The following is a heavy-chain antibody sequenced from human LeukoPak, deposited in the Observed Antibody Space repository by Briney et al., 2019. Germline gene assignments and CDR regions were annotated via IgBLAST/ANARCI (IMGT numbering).Heavy chain of an antibody. Sequence: SETLSLTCTVSGGSISSSTYYWGWIRQPPGKGLEWIGSIYYSGSTYYNPSLKSRVTISVDTSKNQFSLSLSSVTAADTAVYYCARGSSWYQTNFDYWGQGTLVTVSS. J-gene: IGHJ4*02. D-gene: IGHD6-13*01. V-gene: IGHV4-39*07. CDR1: GGSISSSTYY. CDR2: IYYSGST. CDR3: ARGSSWYQTNFDY.